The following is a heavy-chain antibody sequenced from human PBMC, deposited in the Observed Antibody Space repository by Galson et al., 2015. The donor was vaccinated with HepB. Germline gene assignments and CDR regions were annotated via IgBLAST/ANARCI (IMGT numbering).Heavy chain of an antibody. Sequence: LTCTVSGGFSSNYCWNWIRQPPGKGLEWIGSIFCIGTTNYNPSLKSRATVSVDTSLNQLSLELTSVTAADTAVYYCAREVVTVDTWGGDAFDIWGQGTKVTVSS. CDR2: IFCIGTT. J-gene: IGHJ3*02. CDR1: GGFSSNYC. V-gene: IGHV4-59*01. D-gene: IGHD2-2*01. CDR3: AREVVTVDTWGGDAFDI.